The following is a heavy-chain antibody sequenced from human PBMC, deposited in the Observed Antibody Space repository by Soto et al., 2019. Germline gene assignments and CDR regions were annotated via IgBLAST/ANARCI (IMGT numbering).Heavy chain of an antibody. Sequence: GESLKISCKGSGYRFTSYWISWVRQMPGKGVEGMGRIDPSDSYSNYSPAFPGRVTISADKSISTAYLQWSSLKASDTAMYYCARNLRCSSTSCYYYYYYGMDVWGQGTTVTVSS. V-gene: IGHV5-10-1*01. J-gene: IGHJ6*02. CDR3: ARNLRCSSTSCYYYYYYGMDV. CDR1: GYRFTSYW. D-gene: IGHD2-2*01. CDR2: IDPSDSYS.